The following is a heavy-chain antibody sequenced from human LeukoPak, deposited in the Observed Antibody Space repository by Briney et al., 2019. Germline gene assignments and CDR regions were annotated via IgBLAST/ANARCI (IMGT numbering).Heavy chain of an antibody. CDR3: ARKLRLGGNWLDP. J-gene: IGHJ5*02. D-gene: IGHD1-26*01. Sequence: SVKVSCKTSGGTFTSYAITWVRQAPGHGLEWMGKMIPISGTTNYAQKFQGRVTFTADESTSTAYMELSGLRSEDTALYYCARKLRLGGNWLDPWGQGTLVTVSS. V-gene: IGHV1-69*13. CDR1: GGTFTSYA. CDR2: MIPISGTT.